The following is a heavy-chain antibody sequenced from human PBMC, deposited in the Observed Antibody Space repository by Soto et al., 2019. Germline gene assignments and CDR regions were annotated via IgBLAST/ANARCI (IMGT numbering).Heavy chain of an antibody. J-gene: IGHJ4*02. CDR3: ARRYGDQFDY. V-gene: IGHV4-39*07. D-gene: IGHD4-17*01. CDR1: GGSISSSSYF. CDR2: IYYSGST. Sequence: SETLSLTCSVSGGSISSSSYFWGWIRQPPGKGLEWIGSIYYSGSTYYNPSLKSRVTVSVDKSKNQFSLKLSSVTAADTAVYYCARRYGDQFDYWGQGTLVTVSS.